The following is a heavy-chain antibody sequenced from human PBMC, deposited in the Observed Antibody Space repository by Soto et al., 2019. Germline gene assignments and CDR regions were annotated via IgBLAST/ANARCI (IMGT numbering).Heavy chain of an antibody. J-gene: IGHJ6*02. CDR3: TRVLLDYYNGMDV. V-gene: IGHV4-4*02. D-gene: IGHD3-9*01. CDR1: GGSMSSDW. Sequence: SETLSLTGTVSGGSMSSDWRRWVRKPTGKGLEWIGEIYHSGSTNYNPSLKSRLTMSIDKSRNNFSLKLSSVSAADTAIYYCTRVLLDYYNGMDVWGQGTTVT. CDR2: IYHSGST.